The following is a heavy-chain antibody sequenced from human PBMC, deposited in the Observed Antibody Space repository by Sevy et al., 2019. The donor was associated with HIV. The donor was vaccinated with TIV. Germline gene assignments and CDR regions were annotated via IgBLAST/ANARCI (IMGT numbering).Heavy chain of an antibody. J-gene: IGHJ4*02. CDR3: TTDKVGGITFGGVSGY. CDR1: GFTFSNAW. CDR2: IKSKTDGGTT. D-gene: IGHD3-16*01. V-gene: IGHV3-15*01. Sequence: GGSLRLSCVASGFTFSNAWMSWVRQAPGKGLEWVGRIKSKTDGGTTDYAAPVKGRFTISRDDSKNTLYLQMNSLKTEDTAVYYCTTDKVGGITFGGVSGYWGQGTLVTVSS.